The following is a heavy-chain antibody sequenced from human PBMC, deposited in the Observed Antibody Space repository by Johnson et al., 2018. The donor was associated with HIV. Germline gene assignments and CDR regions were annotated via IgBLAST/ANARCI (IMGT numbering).Heavy chain of an antibody. Sequence: QVQLVESGGGVVQPGRSLRLSCAASGFTFSSYAMHWVRQAPGKGLEWVSVMYGGGSTYHADSVKGRFTISRDNSKNTLYLQMNSLRAEDTAVYYCASTGSGSDDAFDIWGQGTMVTVSS. J-gene: IGHJ3*02. CDR1: GFTFSSYA. D-gene: IGHD3-10*01. V-gene: IGHV3-NL1*01. CDR3: ASTGSGSDDAFDI. CDR2: MYGGGST.